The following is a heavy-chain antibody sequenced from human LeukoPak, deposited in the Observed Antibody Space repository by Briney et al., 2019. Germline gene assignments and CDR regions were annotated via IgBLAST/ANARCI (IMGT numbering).Heavy chain of an antibody. CDR3: ARVNTRSGSPFDI. CDR1: GFTFSSYE. V-gene: IGHV3-48*03. D-gene: IGHD1-14*01. Sequence: GRSLRLSCAASGFTFSSYEMNWVRQAPGKGLEWISCISSSGGTIYYEDSVKGRFTISRDNAKNALYLQKNSLRAEDTAVYYCARVNTRSGSPFDIWGQETRVTVST. J-gene: IGHJ3*02. CDR2: ISSSGGTI.